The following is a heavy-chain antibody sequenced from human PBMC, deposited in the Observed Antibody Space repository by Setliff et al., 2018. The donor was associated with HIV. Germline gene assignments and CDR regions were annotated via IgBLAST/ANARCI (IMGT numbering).Heavy chain of an antibody. CDR2: ISAYNGNT. CDR3: ARQFLDWSNDYYSRYYMDV. D-gene: IGHD3-3*01. Sequence: GASVKVSCKASGYTFSSFGISWVRQAPGQGLEWMGWISAYNGNTKSAQNLQGRVTMTTDTSTRTAYMELRSLRSDDTAVYYCARQFLDWSNDYYSRYYMDVWGKGTTVTVSS. V-gene: IGHV1-18*01. CDR1: GYTFSSFG. J-gene: IGHJ6*03.